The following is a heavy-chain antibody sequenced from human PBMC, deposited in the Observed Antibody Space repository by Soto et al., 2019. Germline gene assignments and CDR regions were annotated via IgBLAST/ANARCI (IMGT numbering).Heavy chain of an antibody. Sequence: PSETLSLTCTVSGGSINSYYWSWIRQSAGKGLEWIGRVYSSGSTFYNPSLKSRLTMSVDTPNNQFSLKLRSVTAADTDVYSCEREKGDGSIDYWGLRTQVTVSS. CDR3: EREKGDGSIDY. J-gene: IGHJ4*02. D-gene: IGHD2-15*01. V-gene: IGHV4-4*07. CDR1: GGSINSYY. CDR2: VYSSGST.